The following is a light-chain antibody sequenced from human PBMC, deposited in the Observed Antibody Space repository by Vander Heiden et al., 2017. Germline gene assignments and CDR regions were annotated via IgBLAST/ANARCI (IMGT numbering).Light chain of an antibody. J-gene: IGKJ4*01. CDR2: GAS. Sequence: EKVLTQSPGTLSLSPGERATLSCRASQSVTANYFAWYQQKPGQAPRLLIYGASIRATGIPDRFSGSGSGTDFTLTIDRLEPEDCAVYYCQQYGTSPLTFGGGTRVEIK. CDR1: QSVTANY. CDR3: QQYGTSPLT. V-gene: IGKV3-20*01.